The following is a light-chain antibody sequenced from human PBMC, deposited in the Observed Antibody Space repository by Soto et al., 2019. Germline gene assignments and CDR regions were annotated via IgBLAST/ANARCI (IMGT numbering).Light chain of an antibody. Sequence: QSALTQPASVSGSPGQSITISCTGTSSNIGGSNSVSWYQQYPGKAPKLLIYDVSNWPSGVSNRFSGSKSGNTASLTISGLQAEDEADYYCSSYTSVTNTFVVFGGGTKVTVL. V-gene: IGLV2-14*01. J-gene: IGLJ2*01. CDR2: DVS. CDR1: SSNIGGSNS. CDR3: SSYTSVTNTFVV.